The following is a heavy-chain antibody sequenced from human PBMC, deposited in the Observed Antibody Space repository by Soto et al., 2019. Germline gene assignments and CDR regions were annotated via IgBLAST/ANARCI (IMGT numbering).Heavy chain of an antibody. D-gene: IGHD6-13*01. Sequence: PSETLSLTCTVSGGSISSSSYHWGWIRQPPGEGLEWIGTISYSGSTFYNPSLKSRVSITADTSKNRFSLKLSSVTAADTAVYYCSRDRSTWVWGDYWGQGNLVTVSS. J-gene: IGHJ4*02. CDR1: GGSISSSSYH. V-gene: IGHV4-39*01. CDR2: ISYSGST. CDR3: SRDRSTWVWGDY.